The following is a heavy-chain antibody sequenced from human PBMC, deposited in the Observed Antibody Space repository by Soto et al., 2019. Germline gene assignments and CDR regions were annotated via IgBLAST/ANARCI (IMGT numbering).Heavy chain of an antibody. CDR3: AKDRNYYDSSGHFDY. CDR2: ISYDGSNK. CDR1: GFTFSSYG. V-gene: IGHV3-30*18. J-gene: IGHJ4*02. Sequence: GRSLRLSCAASGFTFSSYGMHWVRQAPGKGLEWVAVISYDGSNKYYADSVKGRFTISRDNSKNTLYLQMNSLRAEDTAVYYCAKDRNYYDSSGHFDYWGQGTLVTVSS. D-gene: IGHD3-22*01.